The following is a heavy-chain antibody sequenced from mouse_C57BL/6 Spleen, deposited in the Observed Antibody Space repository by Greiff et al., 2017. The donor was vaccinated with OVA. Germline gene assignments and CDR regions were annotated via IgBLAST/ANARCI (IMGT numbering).Heavy chain of an antibody. D-gene: IGHD2-4*01. CDR2: IHPNSGST. CDR3: ARRDYDGSWFAY. Sequence: VQLQQPGAELVKPGASVKLSCKASGYTFTSYWMHWVKQRPGQGLEWIGMIHPNSGSTNYNEKFKSKATLTVEKSSSTAYMQLSSLTSEDSAVYYCARRDYDGSWFAYWGQGTLVTVSA. CDR1: GYTFTSYW. J-gene: IGHJ3*01. V-gene: IGHV1-64*01.